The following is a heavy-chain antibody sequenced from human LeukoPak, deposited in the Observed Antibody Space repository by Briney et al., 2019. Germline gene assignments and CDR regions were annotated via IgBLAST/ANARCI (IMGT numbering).Heavy chain of an antibody. CDR3: ARVDSSGYYGSDY. Sequence: SQTLSLTCTVSGVSISSGDCYWSWLRQHPGKGLEWIGYIYYSGRNSFNPSLKSRVTISVDTSKNQLSLKLSSVTAADTAVYYCARVDSSGYYGSDYWVQGTLVTVSS. CDR2: IYYSGRN. D-gene: IGHD3-22*01. V-gene: IGHV4-31*03. CDR1: GVSISSGDCY. J-gene: IGHJ4*02.